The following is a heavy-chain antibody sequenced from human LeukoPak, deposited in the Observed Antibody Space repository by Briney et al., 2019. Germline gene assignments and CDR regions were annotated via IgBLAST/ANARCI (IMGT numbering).Heavy chain of an antibody. CDR3: ARDFWSGYYPA. D-gene: IGHD3-3*01. V-gene: IGHV1-8*03. CDR2: MNPNSGNT. CDR1: GYTFTSYD. Sequence: GASVXXSCKASGYTFTSYDINWVRQAAGQGLEWMGWMNPNSGNTVYAQKFQGRVTITRNTSISTAYMELSSLRSEDTAVYYCARDFWSGYYPAWGQGTLVTVSS. J-gene: IGHJ5*02.